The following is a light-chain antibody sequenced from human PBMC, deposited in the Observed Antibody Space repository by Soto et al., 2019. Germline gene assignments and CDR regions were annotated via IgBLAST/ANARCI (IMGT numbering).Light chain of an antibody. CDR3: QQYNVFPIT. CDR1: PSISTW. V-gene: IGKV1-5*03. Sequence: DIQMTQSPSTLSASVGDRVTITCRASPSISTWLAWYQQKPGRAPNLLIYKASSLESGVPSRFRGGGSGAEVTLAISSLQPDVFAAYYCQQYNVFPITCGQGTRLEI. J-gene: IGKJ5*01. CDR2: KAS.